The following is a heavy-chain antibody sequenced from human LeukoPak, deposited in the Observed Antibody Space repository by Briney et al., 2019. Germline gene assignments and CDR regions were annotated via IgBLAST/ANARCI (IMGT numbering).Heavy chain of an antibody. J-gene: IGHJ4*02. Sequence: GGSLRLSCAASGFTFSSYAMSWVRQAPGKGLEWVSAISGSGGSTYYADSVKGRFTISRDNSKNTLYLQMNSLRAEDTAVYYCAKEGRGYCSGGSCYRVLTVDSYFDYWGQGTLVTVSS. CDR2: ISGSGGST. D-gene: IGHD2-15*01. CDR3: AKEGRGYCSGGSCYRVLTVDSYFDY. CDR1: GFTFSSYA. V-gene: IGHV3-23*01.